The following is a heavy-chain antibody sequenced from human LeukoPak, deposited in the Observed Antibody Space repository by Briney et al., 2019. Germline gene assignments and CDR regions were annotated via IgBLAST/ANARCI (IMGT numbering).Heavy chain of an antibody. CDR1: GYTFTSYD. J-gene: IGHJ6*02. Sequence: ASVKVSCKASGYTFTSYDINWVRQATGQGLEWMGWMNPKSDNTGYAQKFQGRVTMTRNTAISTAYMELSRLRSEDTAVYYCARGDGYNPHYGMDVWGQGTTVTVSS. V-gene: IGHV1-8*01. CDR2: MNPKSDNT. CDR3: ARGDGYNPHYGMDV. D-gene: IGHD5-24*01.